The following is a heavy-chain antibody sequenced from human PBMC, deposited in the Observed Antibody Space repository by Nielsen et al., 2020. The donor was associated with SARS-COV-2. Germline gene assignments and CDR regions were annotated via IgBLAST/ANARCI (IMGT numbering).Heavy chain of an antibody. V-gene: IGHV3-30*18. CDR2: ISYDGSNK. CDR3: AKGFGQLWTEGP. Sequence: GGSLRLSCAASGFTFSSYGMHWVRQAPGKGLEWVAVISYDGSNKYYADSVKGRFTISRDNSKNTLYLQMNSLRAEDTAVYYCAKGFGQLWTEGPWGQGTLVTVSS. D-gene: IGHD5-18*01. J-gene: IGHJ5*02. CDR1: GFTFSSYG.